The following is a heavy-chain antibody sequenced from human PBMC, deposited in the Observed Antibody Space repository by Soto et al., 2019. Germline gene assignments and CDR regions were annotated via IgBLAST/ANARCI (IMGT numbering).Heavy chain of an antibody. J-gene: IGHJ6*02. CDR1: GFTFSSYG. CDR3: AKDLKPRRGYTPLGMDV. Sequence: GGSLRLSCAASGFTFSSYGMHWVRQAPGKGLEWVAVISYDGSNKYYADSVKGRFTISRDNSKNTLYLQMNSLRAEDTAVYYCAKDLKPRRGYTPLGMDVWGQGTTVTVSS. D-gene: IGHD5-18*01. CDR2: ISYDGSNK. V-gene: IGHV3-30*18.